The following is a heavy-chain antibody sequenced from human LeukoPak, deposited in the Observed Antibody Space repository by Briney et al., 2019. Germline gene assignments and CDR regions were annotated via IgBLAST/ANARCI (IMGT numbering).Heavy chain of an antibody. CDR1: GFTFSSYA. J-gene: IGHJ4*02. V-gene: IGHV3-23*01. CDR2: ISGSGTTT. CDR3: AKDRKYSSSEYYFDY. D-gene: IGHD6-13*01. Sequence: GGSLRLSCAASGFTFSSYAMSWVRQAPGKGLEWVAAISGSGTTTYCADSVKGRFTISRDKSKNTLYLQMNSLRAEDTAVYYCAKDRKYSSSEYYFDYWGQGTLVTVSS.